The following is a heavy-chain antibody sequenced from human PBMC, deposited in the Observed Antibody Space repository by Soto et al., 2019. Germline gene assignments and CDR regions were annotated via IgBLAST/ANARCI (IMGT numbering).Heavy chain of an antibody. D-gene: IGHD3-16*01. Sequence: QVQLVESGGGVVQPGRSLRLSCAASGFTFSNYAMHWVRQAPGKGLEWVAAISYDESEKFYGDSVKGRFTISRDISENTLYLQMNSLRDDDTAVYYCGRGVTPTSYSGGAYWGQGTLVSVSS. J-gene: IGHJ4*02. CDR2: ISYDESEK. CDR3: GRGVTPTSYSGGAY. V-gene: IGHV3-30-3*01. CDR1: GFTFSNYA.